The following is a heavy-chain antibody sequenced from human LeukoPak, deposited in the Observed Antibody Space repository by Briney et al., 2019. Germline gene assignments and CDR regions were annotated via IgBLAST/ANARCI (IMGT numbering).Heavy chain of an antibody. J-gene: IGHJ3*02. Sequence: GGSLRLSCAASGFTFSSYAMSWVRQAPGKELEWVSAISGSGGSTYYADSVKGRFTISRDNAKNSLYLQMNSLRAEDTAVYYCAREGANDAFDIWGQGTMVTVSS. V-gene: IGHV3-23*01. CDR1: GFTFSSYA. CDR2: ISGSGGST. CDR3: AREGANDAFDI. D-gene: IGHD1-26*01.